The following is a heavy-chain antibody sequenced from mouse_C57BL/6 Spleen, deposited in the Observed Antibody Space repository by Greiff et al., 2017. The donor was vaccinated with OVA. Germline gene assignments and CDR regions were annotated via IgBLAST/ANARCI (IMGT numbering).Heavy chain of an antibody. J-gene: IGHJ4*01. V-gene: IGHV5-6*01. CDR2: ISSGGSYT. CDR3: ARLRGDDAMDD. CDR1: GFPFSSYG. Sequence: EVQLVESGGDLVKPGGSLKLSCAASGFPFSSYGMSWVRQTPDKRLEWVATISSGGSYTYYPDSVKGRFTISRDNAKNTLYLQMSSLKSEDTAMYYSARLRGDDAMDDWGQGTSVTVSS. D-gene: IGHD3-3*01.